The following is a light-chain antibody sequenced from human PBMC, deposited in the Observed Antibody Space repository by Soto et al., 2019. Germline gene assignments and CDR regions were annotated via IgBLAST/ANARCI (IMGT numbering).Light chain of an antibody. CDR1: QNLANYY. Sequence: IILTQCPDIPSFPPRERDTLSCRASQNLANYYLAWYQQKPGQAPRLLIYGASTRATGLPDRFSGSGSGTDFTLSISRLEPEDFAVYYCQHFANSITFGQGTRLEI. V-gene: IGKV3-20*01. CDR2: GAS. CDR3: QHFANSIT. J-gene: IGKJ5*01.